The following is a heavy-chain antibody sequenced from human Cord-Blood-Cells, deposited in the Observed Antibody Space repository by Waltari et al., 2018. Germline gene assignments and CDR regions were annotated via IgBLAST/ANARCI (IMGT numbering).Heavy chain of an antibody. J-gene: IGHJ4*02. CDR1: GYSISSGYY. Sequence: QVQLQESGPGLVKPSETLSLTCAVSGYSISSGYYWGWLRQPPGKGLEWIGSIYHSGSTYYNPSLKSRVTISVDTSKNQFSLKLSSVTAADTAVYYCARNWNYFDYWGQGTLVTVSS. CDR2: IYHSGST. V-gene: IGHV4-38-2*01. D-gene: IGHD1-1*01. CDR3: ARNWNYFDY.